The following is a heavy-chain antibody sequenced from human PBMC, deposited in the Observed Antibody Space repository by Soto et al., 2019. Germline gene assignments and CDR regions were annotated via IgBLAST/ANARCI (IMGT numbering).Heavy chain of an antibody. V-gene: IGHV1-18*01. J-gene: IGHJ6*03. CDR2: ISAYNGNT. CDR3: ARDLTTVTTDYYYYYYMDV. CDR1: GYTFTSYG. Sequence: QVQLVQSGAEVKKPGASVKVSCKASGYTFTSYGISWVRQAPGQGLEWMGWISAYNGNTNYAQKRQGGVTMPTDTSTSTAYMELRSLRSDDTAVYYCARDLTTVTTDYYYYYYMDVWGKGTTVTVSS. D-gene: IGHD4-17*01.